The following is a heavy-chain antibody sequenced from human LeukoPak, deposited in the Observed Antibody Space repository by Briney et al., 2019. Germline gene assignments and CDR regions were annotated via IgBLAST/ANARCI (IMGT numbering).Heavy chain of an antibody. V-gene: IGHV3-48*02. D-gene: IGHD4-17*01. CDR1: GFSISNYG. J-gene: IGHJ4*02. Sequence: GGSLRLSCAGSGFSISNYGMNWVRQARGKGLEWLSYIRSDSSTKYYADSVEGRFTISRDNAQNSLYLQMNSLRDEDTAVYYCARGKIGYYYGDSDGFWGQGTLVTVSS. CDR3: ARGKIGYYYGDSDGF. CDR2: IRSDSSTK.